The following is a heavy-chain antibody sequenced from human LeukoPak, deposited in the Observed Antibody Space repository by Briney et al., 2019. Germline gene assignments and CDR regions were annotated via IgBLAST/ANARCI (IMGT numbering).Heavy chain of an antibody. CDR2: IRYDGSNK. CDR1: GFTFSSYG. Sequence: GGSLRLSCAASGFTFSSYGMHWVRQGPGKGLEGVAFIRYDGSNKYYADSVKGRFTISRDNSKNTLYLQMNSLRAEDTAVYYCAKGLIEVVVPAAISYWGQGTLVTVSS. D-gene: IGHD2-2*02. V-gene: IGHV3-30*02. J-gene: IGHJ4*02. CDR3: AKGLIEVVVPAAISY.